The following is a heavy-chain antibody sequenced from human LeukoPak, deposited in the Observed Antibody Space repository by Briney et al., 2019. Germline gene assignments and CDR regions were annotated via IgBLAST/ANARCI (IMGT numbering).Heavy chain of an antibody. J-gene: IGHJ4*02. CDR2: INPNSRGT. D-gene: IGHD3-22*01. CDR3: AREYDSSGYYYIKFDY. V-gene: IGHV1-2*02. Sequence: ASVKVSCKASGYTFTGYYMHWVRQAPGQGLEWMGWINPNSRGTNYAQKFQGRVTMTRDTSISTAYMELSRLRSDDTAVYYCAREYDSSGYYYIKFDYWGQGTLVTVSS. CDR1: GYTFTGYY.